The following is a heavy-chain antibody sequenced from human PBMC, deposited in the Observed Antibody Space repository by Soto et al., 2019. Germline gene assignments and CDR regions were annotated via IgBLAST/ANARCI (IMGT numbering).Heavy chain of an antibody. V-gene: IGHV1-69*17. J-gene: IGHJ5*02. CDR2: IIPIFGIP. Sequence: QVQLVQSGAEVKKPGSSVRVSCKASGGTFNNYAVSWVRQAPGQGLEWMAGIIPIFGIPNYARRFQGRLTITADKSTSTAYMELVSLTSEDTAVYYCARAADGYNYNWFDPWGQGTLVTVSS. CDR1: GGTFNNYA. D-gene: IGHD5-12*01. CDR3: ARAADGYNYNWFDP.